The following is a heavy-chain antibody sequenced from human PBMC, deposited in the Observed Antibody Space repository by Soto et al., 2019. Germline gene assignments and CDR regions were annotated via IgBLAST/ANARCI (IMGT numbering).Heavy chain of an antibody. D-gene: IGHD6-6*01. CDR3: ARASSSSSAADY. CDR2: IYDSESA. CDR1: GESISSGGYY. J-gene: IGHJ4*02. V-gene: IGHV4-31*03. Sequence: QVQLQESGPGLVKASQTLSLICSVSGESISSGGYYWSWIRHHPGKGLEWIGYIYDSESAYYNPSLKSRVTISMDTSKKHFAMNLSSVTAADTAVYYCARASSSSSAADYWGQGTLITVSS.